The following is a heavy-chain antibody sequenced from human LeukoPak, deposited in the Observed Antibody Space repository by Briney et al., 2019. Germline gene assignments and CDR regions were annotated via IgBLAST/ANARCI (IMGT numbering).Heavy chain of an antibody. Sequence: SETLSLTCTVSGGSISSSSYYWGWIRQPPGKGLEWIGSIYYSGSTYYNPSLKSRVTISVDTSKNQFSLKLSSVTAADTAVYYCARGVLEYSSSSHLGYWGQGTLVTVSP. J-gene: IGHJ4*02. CDR2: IYYSGST. V-gene: IGHV4-39*07. CDR3: ARGVLEYSSSSHLGY. CDR1: GGSISSSSYY. D-gene: IGHD6-6*01.